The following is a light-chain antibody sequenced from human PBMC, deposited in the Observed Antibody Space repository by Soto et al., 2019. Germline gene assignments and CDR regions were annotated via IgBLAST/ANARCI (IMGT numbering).Light chain of an antibody. V-gene: IGKV1-39*01. CDR1: QIISTY. Sequence: DLPMTQSPSSLSASVGDRVTISCRSSQIISTYLNWYQQRPGKAPKLLIYAASSLQSGVPSRFSGSGPGTDVTLTISSLQPEDFATYDCQQTYSTPPYTFGQGTKVE. CDR3: QQTYSTPPYT. J-gene: IGKJ2*01. CDR2: AAS.